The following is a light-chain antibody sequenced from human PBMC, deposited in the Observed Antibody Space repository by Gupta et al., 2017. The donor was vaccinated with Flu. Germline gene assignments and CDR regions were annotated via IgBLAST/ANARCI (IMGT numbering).Light chain of an antibody. Sequence: SVTISCTGSSSDVGGYNYAYWYQQQPGKAPQILIYEATGRHSGAPERFSGSRSGNKAALTLSGAQAEDEAEYYCLLSESNANRMFGGGTKLTVL. CDR3: LLSESNANRM. J-gene: IGLJ3*02. CDR1: SSDVGGYNY. CDR2: EAT. V-gene: IGLV2-8*01.